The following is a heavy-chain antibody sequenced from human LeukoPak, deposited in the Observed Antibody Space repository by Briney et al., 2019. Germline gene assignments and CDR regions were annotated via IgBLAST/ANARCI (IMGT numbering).Heavy chain of an antibody. CDR2: IKQDGSEK. D-gene: IGHD1-26*01. CDR3: ARVDSGRYTADY. V-gene: IGHV3-7*01. CDR1: GFTFSPYW. J-gene: IGHJ4*02. Sequence: PGGSLRLSCTASGFTFSPYWMSWVRQSPGKGLEWVANIKQDGSEKYYVDSVKGRFTISRDNAKNSVYLQMNSLRVEDTAVYYCARVDSGRYTADYWGQGTLVTVSS.